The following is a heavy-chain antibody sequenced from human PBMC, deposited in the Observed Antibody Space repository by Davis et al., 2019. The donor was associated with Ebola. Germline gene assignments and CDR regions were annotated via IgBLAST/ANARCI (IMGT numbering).Heavy chain of an antibody. V-gene: IGHV4-34*01. CDR1: GGSFSGYY. J-gene: IGHJ5*01. Sequence: PSETLSLTCAVYGGSFSGYYWSWIRQPPGKGLEWIGEINHSGSTNYNPSLKSRVTISVDTSKNQFSLKLSSVTAAIGGHWLDAWGHGTLVTVSS. CDR3: A. CDR2: INHSGST. D-gene: IGHD2/OR15-2a*01.